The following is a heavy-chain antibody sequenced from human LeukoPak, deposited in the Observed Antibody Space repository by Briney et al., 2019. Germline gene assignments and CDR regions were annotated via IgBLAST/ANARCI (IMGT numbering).Heavy chain of an antibody. D-gene: IGHD1-26*01. Sequence: GGSLRLSCAASEFTFSNYWMHWVRQAPGKGLVWVSRINSDGSSTDYADSVKGRFTISRDNDKNSLYLQMNSLRTEDTALYYCATDIGLEGATHFDSGGQGPLVTVS. J-gene: IGHJ4*02. CDR1: EFTFSNYW. V-gene: IGHV3-74*01. CDR3: ATDIGLEGATHFDS. CDR2: INSDGSST.